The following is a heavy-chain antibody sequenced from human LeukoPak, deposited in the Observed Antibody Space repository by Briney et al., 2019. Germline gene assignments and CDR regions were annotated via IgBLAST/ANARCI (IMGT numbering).Heavy chain of an antibody. J-gene: IGHJ4*02. V-gene: IGHV3-21*01. Sequence: GGSLRLSCAATGFAFSSYSMNWVRQAPGKGLEWVSSISSSSSYIYYADSVKGRFTISRDNAKNSLYLQMNSLRAEDTAVYYCARALGELSQIDYWGQGTLVTVSS. CDR1: GFAFSSYS. D-gene: IGHD3-16*02. CDR3: ARALGELSQIDY. CDR2: ISSSSSYI.